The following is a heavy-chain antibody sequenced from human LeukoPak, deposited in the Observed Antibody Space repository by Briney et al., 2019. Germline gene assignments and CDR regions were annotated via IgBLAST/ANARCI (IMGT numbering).Heavy chain of an antibody. CDR3: ARDRTYYDILTGLDY. CDR1: GFTFSSYS. V-gene: IGHV3-21*01. D-gene: IGHD3-9*01. Sequence: GGSLRLCCAASGFTFSSYSMNWVRQAPGKGLEWVSSISSSSSYIYYADSVKGRFTISRDNAKNSLYLQMNSLRAEDTAVYYCARDRTYYDILTGLDYWGQGTLVTVSS. CDR2: ISSSSSYI. J-gene: IGHJ4*02.